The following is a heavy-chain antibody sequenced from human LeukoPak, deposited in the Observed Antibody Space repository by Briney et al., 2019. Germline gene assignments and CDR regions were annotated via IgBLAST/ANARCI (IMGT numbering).Heavy chain of an antibody. J-gene: IGHJ4*02. CDR1: VDSISCPY. CDR3: GRNLGSGSDH. V-gene: IGHV4-59*11. Sequence: SETLSLTCMVTVDSISCPYWNWIRQSPWRGLEWIGYTHYTGENNYNPSLKSRLTMSVDTSNNQVYLRLSSVTAADTAVYYCGRNLGSGSDHWGQGTLVTVSS. CDR2: THYTGEN. D-gene: IGHD3-10*01.